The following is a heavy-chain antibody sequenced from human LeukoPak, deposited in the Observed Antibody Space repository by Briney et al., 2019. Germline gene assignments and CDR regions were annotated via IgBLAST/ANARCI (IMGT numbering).Heavy chain of an antibody. D-gene: IGHD3-10*01. V-gene: IGHV1-69*04. CDR3: ARGTMVRIDY. Sequence: SVKVSCKASGGTFSSYAISWVRQAPGQGLEWMGRIIPIFGIADYAQKFQGRVTITADKSTSTAYMELSSLRSEDTAVYYCARGTMVRIDYWGQGTLVTVSS. J-gene: IGHJ4*02. CDR1: GGTFSSYA. CDR2: IIPIFGIA.